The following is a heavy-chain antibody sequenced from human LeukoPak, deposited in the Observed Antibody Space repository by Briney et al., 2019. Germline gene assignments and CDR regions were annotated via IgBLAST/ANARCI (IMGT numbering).Heavy chain of an antibody. CDR3: ATMGGQCVRKDI. D-gene: IGHD3-10*01. CDR1: GFPFDTYP. J-gene: IGHJ3*02. V-gene: IGHV3-21*01. CDR2: ISSSNSFK. Sequence: GGSLRLSCAASGFPFDTYPMNWVRQAPGKGLEWVASISSSNSFKNYADSVKGRFTISRDNAQNSLYQQMSGLRAEDTGLYYCATMGGQCVRKDIWGQGTMVIVSS.